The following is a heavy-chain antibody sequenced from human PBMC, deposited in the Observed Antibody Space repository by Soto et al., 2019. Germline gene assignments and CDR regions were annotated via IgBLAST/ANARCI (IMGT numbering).Heavy chain of an antibody. D-gene: IGHD2-2*01. CDR2: ISYDGSNK. CDR1: GFTFSSYG. CDR3: AKDVDIVVVPAAMDGMDV. Sequence: GGSLRLSCAASGFTFSSYGMHWVRQAPGKGLEWVAVISYDGSNKYYADSVKGRFTISRDNSKNTLYLQMNSLRAEDTAVYYCAKDVDIVVVPAAMDGMDVWGQGTTVTVSS. J-gene: IGHJ6*02. V-gene: IGHV3-30*18.